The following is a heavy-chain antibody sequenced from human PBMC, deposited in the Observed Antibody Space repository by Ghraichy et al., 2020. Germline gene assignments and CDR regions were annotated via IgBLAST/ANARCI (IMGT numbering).Heavy chain of an antibody. J-gene: IGHJ5*02. CDR1: GGSFSGYY. V-gene: IGHV4-34*01. CDR2: INHSGST. D-gene: IGHD3-10*01. CDR3: ARRPTYYYGSGSYYKSRDRTSFDP. Sequence: SETLSLTCAVYGGSFSGYYWSWIRQPPGKGLEWIGEINHSGSTNYNPSLKSRVTISVDTSKNQFSLKLSSVTAADTAVYYCARRPTYYYGSGSYYKSRDRTSFDPWGQGTLVTVSS.